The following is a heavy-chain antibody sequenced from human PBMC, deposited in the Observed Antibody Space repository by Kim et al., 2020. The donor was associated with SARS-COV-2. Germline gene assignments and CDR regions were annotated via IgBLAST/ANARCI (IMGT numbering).Heavy chain of an antibody. CDR1: GFNFDDSA. D-gene: IGHD6-13*01. J-gene: IGHJ6*02. Sequence: GGSLRLSCAASGFNFDDSAMHWVRQVPGKGLECVSFISGDGGSPSYADSVKGRFTISRDNSKTSLYLQMNTLRNEDSALYYCAKDGPGSSSGYWEWGMDVGGQWTTVTVSS. CDR2: ISGDGGSP. CDR3: AKDGPGSSSGYWEWGMDV. V-gene: IGHV3-43*02.